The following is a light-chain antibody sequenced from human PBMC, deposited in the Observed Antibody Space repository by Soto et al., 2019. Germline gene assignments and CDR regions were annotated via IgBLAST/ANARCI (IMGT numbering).Light chain of an antibody. V-gene: IGKV1-5*01. CDR2: DAS. J-gene: IGKJ1*01. CDR1: QSIRAW. CDR3: QQANSFPT. Sequence: DFQLTQSPSTLSASVGDRVTITCRASQSIRAWLAWFQQRPGKAPKLLIYDASTLASGVPSRFSGSGSGTDFTLTISSLQPEDFATYYCQQANSFPTFGQGTKVDIK.